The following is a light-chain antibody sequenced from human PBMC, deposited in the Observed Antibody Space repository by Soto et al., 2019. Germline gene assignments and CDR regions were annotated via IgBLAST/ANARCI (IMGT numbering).Light chain of an antibody. CDR2: DAS. J-gene: IGKJ5*01. V-gene: IGKV1-33*01. Sequence: DIQMTQSPSSLSASVGDRVTITCQASQNINNYLNWYQQKPGRAPKLLIYDASNLEAGVPSRFRGSGSGTDFTFTIRRLKPEDIATYYCQQYENIPTFGQGTRGEIK. CDR1: QNINNY. CDR3: QQYENIPT.